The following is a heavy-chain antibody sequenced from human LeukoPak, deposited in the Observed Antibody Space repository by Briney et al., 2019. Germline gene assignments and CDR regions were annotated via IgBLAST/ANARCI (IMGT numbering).Heavy chain of an antibody. CDR3: AKDQRSLGRSSSPVTLDY. CDR2: ITKSGDKT. V-gene: IGHV3-23*01. J-gene: IGHJ4*02. CDR1: GITFSNSA. Sequence: GGSLRLSCVPSGITFSNSALSWVRQAPGKGLEWVSTITKSGDKTYYADSVKGLFTISRDHSKNTLYLQMNSLRAEDTAVYYCAKDQRSLGRSSSPVTLDYWGQGTLVTVSS. D-gene: IGHD6-13*01.